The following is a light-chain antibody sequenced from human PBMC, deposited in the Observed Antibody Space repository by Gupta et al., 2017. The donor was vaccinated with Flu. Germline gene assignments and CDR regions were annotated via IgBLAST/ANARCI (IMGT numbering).Light chain of an antibody. CDR1: SSDVGGYNY. Sequence: QSALTQPRPVSGSPGQSVTISCTGTSSDVGGYNYVSWYHQHPGKAPKLMIYDVSNWPSGVPDRFAGSKSGNTASLTISGLQAEDEADYYCCSYAGGPWVCGGVTKLTVL. V-gene: IGLV2-11*01. CDR2: DVS. J-gene: IGLJ3*02. CDR3: CSYAGGPWV.